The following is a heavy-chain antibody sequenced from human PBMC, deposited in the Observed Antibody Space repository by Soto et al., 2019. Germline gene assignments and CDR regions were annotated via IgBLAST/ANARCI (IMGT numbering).Heavy chain of an antibody. CDR2: IYYSGST. CDR1: GGSISSGGYY. D-gene: IGHD6-13*01. Sequence: QVQLQESGPGLVKPSQTLSLTCTVSGGSISSGGYYWSWIRQHPGKGMEWIGNIYYSGSTYYNPSLMSRVTISVDTSKNQVSLKLSSVTAADTAVYYCARAKKGIAAAENWFDPWGQGTLVTVSS. CDR3: ARAKKGIAAAENWFDP. V-gene: IGHV4-31*03. J-gene: IGHJ5*02.